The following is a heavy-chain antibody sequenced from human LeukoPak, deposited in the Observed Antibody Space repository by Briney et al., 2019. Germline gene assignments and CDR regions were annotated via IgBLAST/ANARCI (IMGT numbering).Heavy chain of an antibody. Sequence: PSETLSLTCTVSGGSINSGSYYWSWVRQPAGKGLEWIGRIYTSGTTNYSPSLKSRVTISVDTSKNQFSLWLSSVTAADTAMYYCVRDIWAAAGYYYYMDVWGKGTTVTVSS. CDR1: GGSINSGSYY. D-gene: IGHD6-13*01. CDR2: IYTSGTT. J-gene: IGHJ6*03. CDR3: VRDIWAAAGYYYYMDV. V-gene: IGHV4-61*02.